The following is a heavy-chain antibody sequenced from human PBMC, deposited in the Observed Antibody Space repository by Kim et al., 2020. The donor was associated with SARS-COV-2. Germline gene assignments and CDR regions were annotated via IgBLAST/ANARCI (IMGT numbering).Heavy chain of an antibody. CDR3: ATRLAGSYNGLDV. Sequence: SETLSLTCAVSGGSITSHSYYWSWIRQPAGKGLEWIGYMYYTGSPTYSPSLKSRVTISVDRSKNQFSLNLRSVTTADTAVYYCATRLAGSYNGLDVWGQGTTVTVSS. CDR2: MYYTGSP. J-gene: IGHJ6*02. V-gene: IGHV4-61*10. D-gene: IGHD3-10*01. CDR1: GGSITSHSYY.